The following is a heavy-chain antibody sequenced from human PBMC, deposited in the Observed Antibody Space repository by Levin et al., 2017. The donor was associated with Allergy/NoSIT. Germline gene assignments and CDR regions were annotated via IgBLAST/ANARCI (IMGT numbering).Heavy chain of an antibody. CDR3: TRGAYYGDYDAVDI. CDR2: IYYSGNT. CDR1: GSSISSYY. Sequence: AETLSLTCNVSGSSISSYYWTWIRQPPGKGLEWLGYIYYSGNTNYNPSLKSRVTMSVDTSRSQFSLKLNSVTAADTGMYYCTRGAYYGDYDAVDIWGQGTMVTVSS. V-gene: IGHV4-59*01. D-gene: IGHD4-17*01. J-gene: IGHJ3*02.